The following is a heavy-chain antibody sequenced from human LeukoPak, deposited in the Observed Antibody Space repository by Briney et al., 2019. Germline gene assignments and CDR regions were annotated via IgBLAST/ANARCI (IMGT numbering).Heavy chain of an antibody. CDR1: GFTFSSYG. CDR3: AKGLIAARGYFDY. CDR2: IRYDGSNK. Sequence: GGSLRLSCAASGFTFSSYGMHWVRQAPGKGPEWVAFIRYDGSNKYYADSVKGRFTISRDNSKNTLYLQMNSLRAEDTAVYYCAKGLIAARGYFDYWGQGTLVTVSS. D-gene: IGHD6-6*01. J-gene: IGHJ4*02. V-gene: IGHV3-30*02.